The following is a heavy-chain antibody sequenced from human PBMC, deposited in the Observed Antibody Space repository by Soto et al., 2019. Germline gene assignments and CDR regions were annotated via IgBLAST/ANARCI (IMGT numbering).Heavy chain of an antibody. Sequence: GGSLRLSCAASGFTFSSYAMHWVRQAPGEGLEYVSAISGNGENTYYAKSVKGRFTISRDNSKNTLYLQMNSLAAEDTAVYYCAKEKVRDVYKTFFDYWGQGTLVTVSS. D-gene: IGHD1-1*01. CDR3: AKEKVRDVYKTFFDY. CDR2: ISGNGENT. CDR1: GFTFSSYA. V-gene: IGHV3-64*01. J-gene: IGHJ4*02.